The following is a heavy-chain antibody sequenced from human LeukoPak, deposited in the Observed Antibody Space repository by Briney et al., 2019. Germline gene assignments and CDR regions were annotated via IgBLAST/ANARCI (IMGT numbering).Heavy chain of an antibody. J-gene: IGHJ4*02. D-gene: IGHD3-10*01. CDR1: GFTFSSYW. CDR2: IKQDGSEK. V-gene: IGHV3-7*01. Sequence: GGSLRLSCAASGFTFSSYWMSWVRQAPGKGLEWVANIKQDGSEKYYVDSVKGRFTISRDNAKNSLYLQMNSLRAEDTAVYYCAKDQSGSYFDYWGQGTLVTVSS. CDR3: AKDQSGSYFDY.